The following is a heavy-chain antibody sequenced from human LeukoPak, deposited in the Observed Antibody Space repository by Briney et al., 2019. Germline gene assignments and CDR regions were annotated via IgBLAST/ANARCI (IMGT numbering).Heavy chain of an antibody. D-gene: IGHD1-26*01. CDR2: ISGGGGST. CDR3: AKPYGPPSGSYYKGFDY. V-gene: IGHV3-23*01. CDR1: GFTFSTYA. Sequence: GGSLRLSCAASGFTFSTYAMSWVRQAPGKGLEWVSAISGGGGSTCYADSVKGRFTISRDNSKNTLYLQMNSLRAEDTAVYYCAKPYGPPSGSYYKGFDYWGQGTLVTVSS. J-gene: IGHJ4*02.